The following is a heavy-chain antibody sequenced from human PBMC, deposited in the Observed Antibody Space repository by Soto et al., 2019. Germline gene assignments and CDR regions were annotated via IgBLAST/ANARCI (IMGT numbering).Heavy chain of an antibody. D-gene: IGHD2-2*01. CDR3: AKDRVVPPAMPGRFDP. Sequence: QPGGSLRLSCAASGFTFSYYAMNWVRQAPGKGLEWVSVISGSGGSTYYADSVKGRFTISRDNSKNTLYLQMNGLRAEDTAIYYCAKDRVVPPAMPGRFDPWGQGTLVTVSS. V-gene: IGHV3-23*01. CDR2: ISGSGGST. J-gene: IGHJ5*02. CDR1: GFTFSYYA.